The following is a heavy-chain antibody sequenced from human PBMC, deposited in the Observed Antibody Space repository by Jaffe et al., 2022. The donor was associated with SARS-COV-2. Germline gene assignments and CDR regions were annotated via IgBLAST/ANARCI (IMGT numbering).Heavy chain of an antibody. CDR1: GFTFSSHW. CDR2: IKQEGSEK. J-gene: IGHJ3*02. Sequence: EVQLVESGGGLVQPGGSLRLSCAASGFTFSSHWMSWVRQAPGKGLEWVANIKQEGSEKDYVDSVKGRFTISRDNAKNSLYLQMNSLRAEDTAVYYCTRGLLNIWGQGTMVTVSS. D-gene: IGHD5-18*01. CDR3: TRGLLNI. V-gene: IGHV3-7*01.